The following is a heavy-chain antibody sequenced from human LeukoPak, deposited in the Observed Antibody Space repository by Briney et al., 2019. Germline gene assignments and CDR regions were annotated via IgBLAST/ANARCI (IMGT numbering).Heavy chain of an antibody. CDR1: GGSISSYY. CDR2: IYTSGST. Sequence: SETLSLTCTVSGGSISSYYWSWIRQPAGKGLEWIGRIYTSGSTNYDPSLKSRVTMSADTSKNQFSLKLSSVTAADTAVYYCAREGLAAAGSWLPAFDIWGQGTMVTVSS. V-gene: IGHV4-4*07. D-gene: IGHD6-13*01. CDR3: AREGLAAAGSWLPAFDI. J-gene: IGHJ3*02.